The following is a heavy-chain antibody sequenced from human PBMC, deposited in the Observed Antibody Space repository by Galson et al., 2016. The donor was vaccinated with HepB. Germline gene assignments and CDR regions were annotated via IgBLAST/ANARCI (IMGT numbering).Heavy chain of an antibody. CDR1: GFTFSNYG. CDR2: VSYDGSLK. CDR3: ARFYDFWSGSYYFDY. J-gene: IGHJ4*02. D-gene: IGHD3-3*01. V-gene: IGHV3-30-3*01. Sequence: SLRLSCAASGFTFSNYGIHWVRQAPGKGLEWVAVVSYDGSLKYYADSVKGRFTISRDNSKNTLYLQMNSLTVEDTAMYYCARFYDFWSGSYYFDYWGPGTLVTVSS.